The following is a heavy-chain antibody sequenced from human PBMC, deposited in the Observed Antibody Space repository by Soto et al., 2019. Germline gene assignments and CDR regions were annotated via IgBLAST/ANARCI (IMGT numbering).Heavy chain of an antibody. CDR2: ISSTTNYI. V-gene: IGHV3-21*01. Sequence: SLRLSCAASGFTFTIYSMNWVRQAPGKGLEWVSSISSTTNYIYYADSMKGRFTVSRDNAKNSVYLEMNSLSAEDTAVYYCARESEDLTSNFDYWGQGTLVTVSS. J-gene: IGHJ4*02. CDR3: ARESEDLTSNFDY. CDR1: GFTFTIYS.